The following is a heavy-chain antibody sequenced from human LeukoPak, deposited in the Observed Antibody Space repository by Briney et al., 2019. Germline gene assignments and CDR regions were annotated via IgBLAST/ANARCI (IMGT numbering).Heavy chain of an antibody. V-gene: IGHV3-33*01. CDR2: IWYDGSNE. CDR1: GFTFRNYG. Sequence: PGGSLRLSCTTSGFTFRNYGMHWVRQAPGKGLDWVAFIWYDGSNEDYADSVKGRFTISRDDAKNTVYLQMNSLRAEDTAVYYCARVRWYYGSGRKGDYFDYWGQGTLVTVSS. CDR3: ARVRWYYGSGRKGDYFDY. J-gene: IGHJ4*02. D-gene: IGHD3-10*01.